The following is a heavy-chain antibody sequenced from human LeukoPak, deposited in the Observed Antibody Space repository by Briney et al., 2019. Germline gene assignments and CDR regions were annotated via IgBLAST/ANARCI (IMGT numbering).Heavy chain of an antibody. CDR1: VGTLRNHS. Sequence: ASVKVSCKASVGTLRNHSIRWVRHPPGQGLEWMGGIIPIFGTANYAQKFQGRVTITTDESTSTAYMELSSLRSEDTAVYYCASDSHSELRPRGLDYWGQGTLVTVSS. D-gene: IGHD3-3*01. CDR3: ASDSHSELRPRGLDY. J-gene: IGHJ4*02. CDR2: IIPIFGTA. V-gene: IGHV1-69*05.